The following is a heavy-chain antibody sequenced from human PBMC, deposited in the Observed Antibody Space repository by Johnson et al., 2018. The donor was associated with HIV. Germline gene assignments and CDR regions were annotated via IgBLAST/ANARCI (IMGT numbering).Heavy chain of an antibody. D-gene: IGHD1-26*01. CDR3: ARRDSGSLSFDI. CDR2: INWNGGTT. V-gene: IGHV3-20*04. Sequence: VQLVESGGGVVQPGRSLRVSCAASGFSFSSYGMHWVRQAPGKGLEWVSGINWNGGTTAYADSVKGRCTISRDNGKNSLYLQMNSLRAEDTALYYCARRDSGSLSFDIWGQGTMVIVSS. J-gene: IGHJ3*02. CDR1: GFSFSSYG.